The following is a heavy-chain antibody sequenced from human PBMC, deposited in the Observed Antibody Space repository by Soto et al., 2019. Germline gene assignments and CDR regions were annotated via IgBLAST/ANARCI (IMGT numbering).Heavy chain of an antibody. V-gene: IGHV3-23*01. D-gene: IGHD3-3*01. CDR1: GFTFSSYA. J-gene: IGHJ6*02. Sequence: GGSLRLSCAASGFTFSSYAMSWVRQAPGKGLEWVSGISGSGGRTYYADSVKGRFTISRDNSKHTLYLQMNSLRAEDTAVYYCAKADDFWSGYHIYYYYGMDVWGQATTVTVSS. CDR3: AKADDFWSGYHIYYYYGMDV. CDR2: ISGSGGRT.